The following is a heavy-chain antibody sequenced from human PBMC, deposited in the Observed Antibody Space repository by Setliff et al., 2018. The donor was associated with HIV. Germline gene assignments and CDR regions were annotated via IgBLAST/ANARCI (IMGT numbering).Heavy chain of an antibody. CDR3: TKSTGSGVGTYYADS. CDR1: GFTFDDYA. V-gene: IGHV3-43D*04. D-gene: IGHD2-21*02. Sequence: AGSGFTFDDYAMLWVRQAPGRSLEWISLINWDGTSTYYAGSVDGRFTISRDNSKNSLFLQMHSLRSEDTAFYYCTKSTGSGVGTYYADSWGQGTLVTVSS. J-gene: IGHJ4*02. CDR2: INWDGTST.